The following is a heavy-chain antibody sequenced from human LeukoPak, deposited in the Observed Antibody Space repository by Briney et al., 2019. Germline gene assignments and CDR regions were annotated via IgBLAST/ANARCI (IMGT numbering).Heavy chain of an antibody. D-gene: IGHD5-12*01. Sequence: SGGSLRLSCAASGFTFSSYGLHWVRQAPGKGLEWVAFIRYDGSNKYYADSVRGRFTISRDNSKNTLYLQMNSLRAEDTAVYYCAKGGDSGYDYRWGQGTLVTVSS. CDR3: AKGGDSGYDYR. V-gene: IGHV3-30*02. CDR2: IRYDGSNK. J-gene: IGHJ5*02. CDR1: GFTFSSYG.